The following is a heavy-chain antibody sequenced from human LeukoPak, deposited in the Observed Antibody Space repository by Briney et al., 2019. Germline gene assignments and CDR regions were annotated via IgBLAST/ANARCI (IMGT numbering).Heavy chain of an antibody. D-gene: IGHD2-15*01. CDR3: ARSFSIVVVVAATGTLPGY. CDR2: ISSSGSTI. CDR1: GFTFSDYY. Sequence: GGSLRLSCAASGFTFSDYYMSWIRQAPGKWLEWVSYISSSGSTIYYADSVKGRFTISRDNAKNSLYLQMNSLRAEDTAVYYCARSFSIVVVVAATGTLPGYWGQGTLVTVSS. J-gene: IGHJ4*02. V-gene: IGHV3-11*04.